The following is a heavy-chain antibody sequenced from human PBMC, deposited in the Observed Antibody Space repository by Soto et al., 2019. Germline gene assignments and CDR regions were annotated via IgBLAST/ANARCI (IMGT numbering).Heavy chain of an antibody. J-gene: IGHJ5*02. CDR2: ISAYNGNT. D-gene: IGHD6-13*01. V-gene: IGHV1-18*04. Sequence: ASVKVSCKASGYTFTSYGISRVRQAPGQGLEWMGWISAYNGNTNYAQKLQGRVTMTTDTSTSTAYMELRSLRSDDTAVYYCARVLRSYSSSWYNWFDPWGQGTLVTVSS. CDR3: ARVLRSYSSSWYNWFDP. CDR1: GYTFTSYG.